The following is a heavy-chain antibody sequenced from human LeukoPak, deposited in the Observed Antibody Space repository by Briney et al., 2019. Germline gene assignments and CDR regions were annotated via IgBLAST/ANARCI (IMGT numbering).Heavy chain of an antibody. CDR1: GYTLTELS. Sequence: ASVKVSCKVSGYTLTELSMHWVRQAPGQGLEWMGIINPSGGSTSYAQKFQGRVTMTRDTSTSTVYMELSSLRSEDTAVYYCVRDFVVVPTAFYYFDYWGQGTLVTVSS. J-gene: IGHJ4*02. V-gene: IGHV1-46*01. D-gene: IGHD2-2*01. CDR3: VRDFVVVPTAFYYFDY. CDR2: INPSGGST.